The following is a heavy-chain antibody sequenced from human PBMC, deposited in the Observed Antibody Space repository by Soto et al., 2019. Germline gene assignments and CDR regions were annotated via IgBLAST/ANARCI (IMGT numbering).Heavy chain of an antibody. V-gene: IGHV4-59*08. CDR1: GGSISSYY. Sequence: SETLSLTCTVSGGSISSYYWSWIRQPPGKGLEWIGYIYYSGSTNYNPSLKSRVTISVDTSKNQFSLKLSSVTAADTAVYYCARRLPVGVGANTIDPWGQGTLVTVSS. J-gene: IGHJ5*02. CDR3: ARRLPVGVGANTIDP. D-gene: IGHD1-26*01. CDR2: IYYSGST.